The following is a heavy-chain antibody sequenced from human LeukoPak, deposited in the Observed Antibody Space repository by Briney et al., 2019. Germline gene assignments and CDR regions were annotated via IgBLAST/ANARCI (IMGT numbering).Heavy chain of an antibody. Sequence: WVRQPPGKGLECIGSIYYGGSTYYNPSLKSRVIISVDTSKNQFSLKLSSVTAADTAVYYCARAYYYASSAFDIWGQGTMVTVSS. V-gene: IGHV4-39*01. D-gene: IGHD3-22*01. CDR3: ARAYYYASSAFDI. J-gene: IGHJ3*02. CDR2: IYYGGST.